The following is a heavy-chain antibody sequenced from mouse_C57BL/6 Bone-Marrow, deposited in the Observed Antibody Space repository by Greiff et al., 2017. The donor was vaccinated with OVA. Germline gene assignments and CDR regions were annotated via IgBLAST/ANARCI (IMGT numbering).Heavy chain of an antibody. V-gene: IGHV1-81*01. CDR1: GYTFTSYG. D-gene: IGHD2-12*01. J-gene: IGHJ4*01. CDR2: IYPRSGNT. CDR3: ARDYSNDVGAAMDY. Sequence: QVQLQQSGAELARPGASVKLSCKASGYTFTSYGISWVKQRTGQGLEWIGEIYPRSGNTYYNEKFKGKATLTADKSSSTAYMELRSLTSEDSAVYFCARDYSNDVGAAMDYWGQGTSVTVSS.